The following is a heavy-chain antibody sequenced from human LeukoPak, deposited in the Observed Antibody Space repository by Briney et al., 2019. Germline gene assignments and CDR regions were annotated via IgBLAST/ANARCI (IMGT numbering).Heavy chain of an antibody. V-gene: IGHV4-31*03. CDR2: IYYSGST. D-gene: IGHD2-15*01. J-gene: IGHJ4*02. CDR3: ARGACSGGSCYEFDY. CDR1: GGSISSGGYY. Sequence: SETLSLTCTVSGGSISSGGYYWSWIRQHPGKGLGWIGYIYYSGSTYYNPSLKSRVTISVDTSKNQFSLKLSSVTAADTAVYYCARGACSGGSCYEFDYWGQGTLVTVSS.